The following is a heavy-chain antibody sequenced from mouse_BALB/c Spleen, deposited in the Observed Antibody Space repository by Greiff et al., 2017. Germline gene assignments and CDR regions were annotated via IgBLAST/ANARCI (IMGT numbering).Heavy chain of an antibody. J-gene: IGHJ3*01. CDR3: ARCGMITTGFAY. CDR1: GYTFTNYW. Sequence: QVQLQQSGAELVRPGTSVKISCKASGYTFTNYWLGWVKQRPGHGLEWIGDIYPGGGYTNYNEKFKGKATLTADTSSSTAYMQLSSLTSEDSAVYFCARCGMITTGFAYWGQGTLVTVSA. CDR2: IYPGGGYT. V-gene: IGHV1-63*02. D-gene: IGHD2-4*01.